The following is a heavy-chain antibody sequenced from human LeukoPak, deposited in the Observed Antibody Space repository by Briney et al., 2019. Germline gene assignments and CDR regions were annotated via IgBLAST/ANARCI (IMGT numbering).Heavy chain of an antibody. CDR2: ISRSGSTK. D-gene: IGHD2-15*01. Sequence: PGGSLRLSCAASGFTFSSYGIHWVRQAPGKGLEWVSSISRSGSTKYYADSVKGRFTISRDNAKNSLFLQMNSLRAEDTAVYYCARVLRYCSGGNCYSGGLGYMDVWGKGTTVTISS. J-gene: IGHJ6*03. CDR1: GFTFSSYG. V-gene: IGHV3-48*04. CDR3: ARVLRYCSGGNCYSGGLGYMDV.